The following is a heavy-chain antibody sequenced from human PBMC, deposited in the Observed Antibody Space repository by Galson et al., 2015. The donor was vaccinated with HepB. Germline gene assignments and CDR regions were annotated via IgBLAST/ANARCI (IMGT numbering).Heavy chain of an antibody. D-gene: IGHD3-22*01. CDR1: GFTFSSYS. Sequence: SLRLSCAASGFTFSSYSMNWVRQAPGKGLEWVSYISSSSSTIYYADSVKGRFTISRDNAKSSLYLQMNSLRAEDTAVYYCARDAGYYYDSSGYYPAGDDYWGQGTLVTVSS. V-gene: IGHV3-48*01. CDR3: ARDAGYYYDSSGYYPAGDDY. J-gene: IGHJ4*02. CDR2: ISSSSSTI.